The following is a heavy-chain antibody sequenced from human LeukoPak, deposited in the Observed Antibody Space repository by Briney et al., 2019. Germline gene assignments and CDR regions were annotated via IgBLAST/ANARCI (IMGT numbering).Heavy chain of an antibody. J-gene: IGHJ6*02. CDR3: AKEFYFATAV. V-gene: IGHV3-23*01. CDR1: GFTVSSSY. CDR2: ISGSGGST. D-gene: IGHD2-15*01. Sequence: SGGSLRLSCAASGFTVSSSYMTWVRQSPGKGLEWVSTISGSGGSTYYADSVKGRFTISRDNSKNALYLQMNSLGAEDTAVYYCAKEFYFATAVWGQGTTVTVS.